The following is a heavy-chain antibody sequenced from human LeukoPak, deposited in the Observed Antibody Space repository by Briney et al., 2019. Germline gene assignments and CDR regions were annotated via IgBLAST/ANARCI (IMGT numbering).Heavy chain of an antibody. J-gene: IGHJ4*02. Sequence: SVKVSCKASGGTFSSYAISWVRQAPGQGLEWMGGIIPIFGTANYAQKFQGRVTITTDESTSTAYMELSSLRSEDTAVYYCASSRDHVERGVPYYFDYWGQGTLVTVSS. V-gene: IGHV1-69*05. CDR2: IIPIFGTA. CDR3: ASSRDHVERGVPYYFDY. D-gene: IGHD1-1*01. CDR1: GGTFSSYA.